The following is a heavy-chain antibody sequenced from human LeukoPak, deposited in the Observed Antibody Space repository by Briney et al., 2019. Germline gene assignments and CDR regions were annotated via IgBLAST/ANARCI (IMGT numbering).Heavy chain of an antibody. CDR3: AREGNVLVVTQKKKKPFDL. J-gene: IGHJ4*02. CDR2: INHSGST. V-gene: IGHV4-34*01. Sequence: SETLSLTCAVYGGSFSGYYWSWIRQPPEKGLEWIGEINHSGSTNYNPSLKSRVTVSVDTSKNQFSLKLSSVTAADMGIYYCAREGNVLVVTQKKKKPFDLWGQGTLVIVSS. CDR1: GGSFSGYY. D-gene: IGHD2-21*02.